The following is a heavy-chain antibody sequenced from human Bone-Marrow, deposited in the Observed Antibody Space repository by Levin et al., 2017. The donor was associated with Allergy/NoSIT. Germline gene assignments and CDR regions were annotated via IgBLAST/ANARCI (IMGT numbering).Heavy chain of an antibody. Sequence: ASVKVSCKASGYTFTSYYMHWVRQAPGQGLEWMGIINPSGGSPTYAQKFQGRVTMTRDTSPSTVYMELSSLRAEDTAVYYCAREFVVVVVATAAPRDSDAFDIWGQGTMVTVSS. V-gene: IGHV1-46*01. CDR1: GYTFTSYY. CDR2: INPSGGSP. CDR3: AREFVVVVVATAAPRDSDAFDI. D-gene: IGHD2-15*01. J-gene: IGHJ3*02.